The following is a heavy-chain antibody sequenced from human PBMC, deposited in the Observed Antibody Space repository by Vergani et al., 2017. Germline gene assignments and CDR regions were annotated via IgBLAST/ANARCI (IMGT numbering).Heavy chain of an antibody. D-gene: IGHD1-1*01. CDR3: ARHTTYTDS. J-gene: IGHJ4*02. Sequence: EVELVQSGPEMRKPGESLKISCKGSEYSFGNYWIGWVRQMPGKGLEWMGIIYPADSDTRYSPSFQGQVTISADKSISTAFLQWDSLMASDTALYYCARHTTYTDSWGQGTLVTVPS. CDR2: IYPADSDT. CDR1: EYSFGNYW. V-gene: IGHV5-51*01.